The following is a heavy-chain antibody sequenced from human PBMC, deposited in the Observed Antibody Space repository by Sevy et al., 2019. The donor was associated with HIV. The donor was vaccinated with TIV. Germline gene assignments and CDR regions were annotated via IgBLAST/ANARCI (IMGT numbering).Heavy chain of an antibody. Sequence: ASVKVSCKASGYNFTGSYLHWVRQAPGQGLEWMGWINPNNGGTKYAQKFQGRVTMTRDTSISTAYMGLSRLRSDDTAVYYCARVIYPSSYSNSWYPDYWGQGTLVTVSS. CDR1: GYNFTGSY. CDR3: ARVIYPSSYSNSWYPDY. V-gene: IGHV1-2*02. CDR2: INPNNGGT. J-gene: IGHJ4*02. D-gene: IGHD6-13*01.